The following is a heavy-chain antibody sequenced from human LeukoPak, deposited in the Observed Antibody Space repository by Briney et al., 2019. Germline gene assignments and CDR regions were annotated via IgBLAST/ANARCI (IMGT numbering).Heavy chain of an antibody. CDR1: GESFSGYY. D-gene: IGHD6-13*01. J-gene: IGHJ4*02. Sequence: SETLSLTCAVYGESFSGYYWSWIRQPPERGLEWIGEINHSGSTNYNPSLKSRVAISVDTSKSQFSLKLSPVTAADTAVYYCARDLRIAAAGDYWGQGTLVTVSS. CDR2: INHSGST. V-gene: IGHV4-34*01. CDR3: ARDLRIAAAGDY.